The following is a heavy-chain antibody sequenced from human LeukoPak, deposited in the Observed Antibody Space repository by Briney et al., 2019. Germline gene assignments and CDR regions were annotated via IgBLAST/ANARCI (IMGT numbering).Heavy chain of an antibody. J-gene: IGHJ4*02. V-gene: IGHV3-48*03. Sequence: GGSLRLSCGVFGFPFSIYEMNWVRQAPGKGLEWASNIASSGTTRYYADSVKSRFSISRDNAKSSLYLQMNRLRVEDTAVYYCALLAVASDFDYWGQGALVTVSS. CDR1: GFPFSIYE. D-gene: IGHD6-19*01. CDR2: IASSGTTR. CDR3: ALLAVASDFDY.